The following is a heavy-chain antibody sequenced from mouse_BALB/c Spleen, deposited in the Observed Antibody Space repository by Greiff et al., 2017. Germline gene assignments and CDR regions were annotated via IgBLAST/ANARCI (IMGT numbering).Heavy chain of an antibody. D-gene: IGHD2-1*01. CDR1: GYTFTSYW. CDR2: INPSTGYT. Sequence: QVQLKQSGAELAKPGASVKMSCKASGYTFTSYWMHWVKQRPGQGLEWIGYINPSTGYTEYNQKFKDKATLTADKSSSTAYMQLSSLTSEDSAVYYCARSYYGNYYWGQGTTLTVSS. CDR3: ARSYYGNYY. J-gene: IGHJ2*01. V-gene: IGHV1-7*01.